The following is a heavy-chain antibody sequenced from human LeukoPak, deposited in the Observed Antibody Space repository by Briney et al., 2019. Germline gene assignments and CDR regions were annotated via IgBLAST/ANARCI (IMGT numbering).Heavy chain of an antibody. J-gene: IGHJ4*02. Sequence: KPSQTLSLTCAVSGGSISSGGYSWSWIRQPPGKGLEWIGYIYHSGSTYYNPSLKSRVTISVDRSKNQFSLKLSSVTAADTAVYYCARGGGRGYNWEFRFENLSPYYFDYWGQGTLVIVSS. V-gene: IGHV4-30-2*01. CDR3: ARGGGRGYNWEFRFENLSPYYFDY. D-gene: IGHD5-24*01. CDR1: GGSISSGGYS. CDR2: IYHSGST.